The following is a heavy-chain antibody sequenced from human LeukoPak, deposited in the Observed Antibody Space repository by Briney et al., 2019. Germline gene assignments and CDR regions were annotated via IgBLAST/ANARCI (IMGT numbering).Heavy chain of an antibody. J-gene: IGHJ6*02. CDR1: GFTFSGSA. V-gene: IGHV3-73*01. D-gene: IGHD6-13*01. Sequence: GGSLRLSCAASGFTFSGSAMHWVRQASGKGLEWVGRIRSKANSYATAYAASVKGRFTISRDDSKNTAYLQMNSLKTEDTVVYYCTRHVGDPGIAAAGYYYYGMDVWGQGTTVTVSS. CDR2: IRSKANSYAT. CDR3: TRHVGDPGIAAAGYYYYGMDV.